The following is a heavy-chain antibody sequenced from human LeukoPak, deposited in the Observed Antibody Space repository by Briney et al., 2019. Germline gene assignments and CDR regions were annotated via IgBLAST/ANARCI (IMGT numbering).Heavy chain of an antibody. J-gene: IGHJ6*02. CDR2: ISSSGSPT. V-gene: IGHV3-11*01. CDR3: AKYRDGSPYYGMDV. CDR1: GFTFSDYY. D-gene: IGHD1-26*01. Sequence: GGSLRLSCAASGFTFSDYYMSWIRQAPGKGPEWVSYISSSGSPTYYADSVKGRFTISRDNAKNSLYLQMNSLRAEDTAVYYCAKYRDGSPYYGMDVWGQGTTVTVSS.